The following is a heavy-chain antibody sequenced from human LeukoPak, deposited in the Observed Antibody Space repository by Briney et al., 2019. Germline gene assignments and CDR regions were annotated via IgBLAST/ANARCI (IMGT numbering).Heavy chain of an antibody. CDR1: GGSISSSSYY. V-gene: IGHV4-39*01. CDR3: ASLARSMVRGVITRFDP. Sequence: SETLSLTCTVSGGSISSSSYYWGWIRQPPGKGLEWIGSIYYSGSTYYNPSLKSRVTIPVDTSKNQFSLKLSSVTAADTAVYYCASLARSMVRGVITRFDPWGQGTLVTVSS. J-gene: IGHJ5*02. D-gene: IGHD3-10*01. CDR2: IYYSGST.